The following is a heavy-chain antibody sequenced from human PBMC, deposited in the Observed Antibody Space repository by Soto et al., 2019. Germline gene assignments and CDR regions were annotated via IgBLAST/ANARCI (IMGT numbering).Heavy chain of an antibody. Sequence: PGGSLSLSCAASGFTFSSYGMHWVRQAPGKGLEWVAVISYDGSNKYYADSVKGRFTISRDNSKNTLYLQMNSLRAEDTAVYYCAKNGAAAVAGQGAFDIWGQGTMVTVSS. V-gene: IGHV3-30*18. CDR3: AKNGAAAVAGQGAFDI. D-gene: IGHD6-19*01. CDR1: GFTFSSYG. J-gene: IGHJ3*02. CDR2: ISYDGSNK.